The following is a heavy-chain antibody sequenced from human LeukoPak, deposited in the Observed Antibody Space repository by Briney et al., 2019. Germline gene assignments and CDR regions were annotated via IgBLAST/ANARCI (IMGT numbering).Heavy chain of an antibody. CDR2: FDPEDGET. J-gene: IGHJ3*02. D-gene: IGHD3-10*01. CDR3: ASPTGFGELFGAFDI. V-gene: IGHV1-24*01. CDR1: GYTLTELS. Sequence: ASVKVSCKVSGYTLTELSMHWVRQAPGKGLEWMGGFDPEDGETIYAQKFQGRVTMTEDTSTDTAYLQWSSLKASDTAMYYCASPTGFGELFGAFDIWGQGTMVTVSS.